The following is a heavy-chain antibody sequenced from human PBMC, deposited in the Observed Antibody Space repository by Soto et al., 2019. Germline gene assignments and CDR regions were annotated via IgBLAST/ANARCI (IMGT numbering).Heavy chain of an antibody. CDR2: IDPSDSYT. Sequence: EVQLVQSGAEVKKPGESLRISCKGSGYSFTSYWISWVRQMPGKGLEWMGRIDPSDSYTNYSPSFQGHVTISADKSIXPAYLQWSSLKASDTAMYYCARQGYCSGGSCYGFDPWGQGTLVTVSS. V-gene: IGHV5-10-1*01. J-gene: IGHJ5*02. D-gene: IGHD2-15*01. CDR1: GYSFTSYW. CDR3: ARQGYCSGGSCYGFDP.